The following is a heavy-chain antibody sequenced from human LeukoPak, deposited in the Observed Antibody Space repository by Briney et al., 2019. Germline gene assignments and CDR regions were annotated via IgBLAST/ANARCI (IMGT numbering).Heavy chain of an antibody. CDR1: GYTLTELS. D-gene: IGHD3-9*01. V-gene: IGHV1-24*01. J-gene: IGHJ6*02. CDR3: ATIGILTGYYYYGMDV. CDR2: FDPEDGET. Sequence: ASVKVSCKVSGYTLTELSMHWVRRAPGKGLEWMGGFDPEDGETIYAQKFQGRVTMTEDTSTDTAYMELSSLRSEDTAVYYCATIGILTGYYYYGMDVWGQGTTVTVSS.